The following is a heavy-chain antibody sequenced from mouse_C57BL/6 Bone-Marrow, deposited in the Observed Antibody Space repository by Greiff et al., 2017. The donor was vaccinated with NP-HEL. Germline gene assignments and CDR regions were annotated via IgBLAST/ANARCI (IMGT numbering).Heavy chain of an antibody. CDR3: ARPYYYGSGYCWYFDV. Sequence: EVQLQQSVAELVRPGASVKLSCTASGFNIKNTYMHWVKQRPEQGLEWIGRIDPANGSTKYAPKFQGKATITADTSSNTAFLQLSSLTSEDTAIYYCARPYYYGSGYCWYFDVWGTGTTVTVSS. J-gene: IGHJ1*03. V-gene: IGHV14-3*01. CDR1: GFNIKNTY. D-gene: IGHD1-1*01. CDR2: IDPANGST.